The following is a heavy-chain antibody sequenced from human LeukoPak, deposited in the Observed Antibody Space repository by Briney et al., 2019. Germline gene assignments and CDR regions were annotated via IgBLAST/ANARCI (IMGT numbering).Heavy chain of an antibody. J-gene: IGHJ3*02. CDR3: ARVGTPHNYDFWSGYYSSAFDI. D-gene: IGHD3-3*01. CDR2: INPSGGST. V-gene: IGHV1-46*01. Sequence: GASVKVSCKASGYTFTSYYMHWVRQAPGQGLEWMGIINPSGGSTSYAQKFQGRVTMTRDTSTSTVCMELSSLRSEDTAVYYCARVGTPHNYDFWSGYYSSAFDIWGQGTMVTVSS. CDR1: GYTFTSYY.